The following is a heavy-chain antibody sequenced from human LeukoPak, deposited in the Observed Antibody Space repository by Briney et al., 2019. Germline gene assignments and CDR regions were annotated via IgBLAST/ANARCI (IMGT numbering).Heavy chain of an antibody. Sequence: SETLSLTCTVSGGSISSYYWSWIRQPPGKGLEWIGYIYYSGGTNYNPSLKSRVTISVDTSKNQFSLKLSSVTAADTAVYYCARVGGAGTSFYYYYYMDVWGKGTTVTVSS. V-gene: IGHV4-59*01. CDR2: IYYSGGT. D-gene: IGHD6-19*01. CDR3: ARVGGAGTSFYYYYYMDV. J-gene: IGHJ6*03. CDR1: GGSISSYY.